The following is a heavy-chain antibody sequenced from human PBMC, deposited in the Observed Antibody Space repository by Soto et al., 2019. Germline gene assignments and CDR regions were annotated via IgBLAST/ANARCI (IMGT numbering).Heavy chain of an antibody. D-gene: IGHD1-26*01. CDR1: GFTFSSYD. J-gene: IGHJ6*02. CDR2: IGTAGDT. Sequence: GGSLRLSCAASGFTFSSYDMHWVRQATGKGLEWVSAIGTAGDTYYPGSVKGRFTISRENAKNSLYLQMNSLRAGDTAVYYCARDRAVGATKVGLYYYGMDVWGQGTTVTVSS. V-gene: IGHV3-13*01. CDR3: ARDRAVGATKVGLYYYGMDV.